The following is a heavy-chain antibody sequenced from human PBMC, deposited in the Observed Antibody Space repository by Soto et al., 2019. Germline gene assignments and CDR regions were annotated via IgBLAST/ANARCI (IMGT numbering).Heavy chain of an antibody. V-gene: IGHV4-39*01. CDR1: GGSISSSSYY. J-gene: IGHJ4*02. Sequence: KPSETLSLTCTVSGGSISSSSYYWGWIRQPTGKGLEWIGSIYYSGSTYYNPSLKSRVTISVDTSKNQFSLKLSSVTAADTAMYFCARHTPAISNSDYWGQGTLVTVSS. CDR3: ARHTPAISNSDY. D-gene: IGHD2-15*01. CDR2: IYYSGST.